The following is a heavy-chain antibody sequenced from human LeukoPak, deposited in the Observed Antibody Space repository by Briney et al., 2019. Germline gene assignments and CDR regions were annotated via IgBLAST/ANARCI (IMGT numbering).Heavy chain of an antibody. Sequence: ASVKVSCEASGYTFTSYGISWVRQAPGQGLEWMGWISAYNGNTNYAQKLQGRVTMTTDTSTSTAYMELRSLRSDDTAVYYCARCRYYDSSGYFGYWGQGTLVTVSS. V-gene: IGHV1-18*01. D-gene: IGHD3-22*01. CDR1: GYTFTSYG. CDR3: ARCRYYDSSGYFGY. J-gene: IGHJ4*02. CDR2: ISAYNGNT.